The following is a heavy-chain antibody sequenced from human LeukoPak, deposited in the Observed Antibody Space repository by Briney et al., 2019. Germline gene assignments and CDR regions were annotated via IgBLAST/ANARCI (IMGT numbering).Heavy chain of an antibody. J-gene: IGHJ4*02. CDR2: IIPIFGTA. V-gene: IGHV1-69*01. Sequence: SVKVSCKASGGTFISYAISWVRQAPGQGLEWMGGIIPIFGTANYAQKFQGRVTITADESTSTAYMELSSLRSEDTAVYYCARVAGYCSGGSCYRYFDYWGQGTLVTVSS. D-gene: IGHD2-15*01. CDR1: GGTFISYA. CDR3: ARVAGYCSGGSCYRYFDY.